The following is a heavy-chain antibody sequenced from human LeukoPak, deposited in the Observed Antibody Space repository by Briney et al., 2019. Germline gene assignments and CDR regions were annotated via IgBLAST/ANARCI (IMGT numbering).Heavy chain of an antibody. CDR1: GYTFTSYD. D-gene: IGHD4-11*01. J-gene: IGHJ4*02. CDR3: ARAWGPYSNYFDY. V-gene: IGHV1-8*01. Sequence: ASVKVSCKASGYTFTSYDINWVRQATGQGLEWMGWMNPNSGNTGYAQKLQGRVTMTTDTSTSTAYMELRSLRSDDTAVYYCARAWGPYSNYFDYWGQGTLVTVSS. CDR2: MNPNSGNT.